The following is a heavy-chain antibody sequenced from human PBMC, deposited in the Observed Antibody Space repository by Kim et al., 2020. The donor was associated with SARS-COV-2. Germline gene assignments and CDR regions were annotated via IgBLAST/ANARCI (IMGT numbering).Heavy chain of an antibody. CDR3: ARSVYGSGGPPTN. Sequence: YAVSVKSRITINPDTTKNQFSLQLNSVTPEDTAVYYCARSVYGSGGPPTNWGQGTLVTVSS. D-gene: IGHD3-10*01. V-gene: IGHV6-1*01. J-gene: IGHJ4*02.